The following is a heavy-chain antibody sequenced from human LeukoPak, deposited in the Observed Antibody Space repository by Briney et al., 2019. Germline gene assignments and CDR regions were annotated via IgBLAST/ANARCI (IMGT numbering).Heavy chain of an antibody. J-gene: IGHJ4*02. D-gene: IGHD3-22*01. Sequence: PGGSLRLPCAPSEITFSRYWMSWVRQPPGKGREWVANIKQDGSEKEYVDSVKGRFTISRDNAKNSLYLQMNILRAEDTAVYYCASRHTYDSSGYYYYYFDYWGQGTLVTVSS. CDR2: IKQDGSEK. CDR3: ASRHTYDSSGYYYYYFDY. CDR1: EITFSRYW. V-gene: IGHV3-7*01.